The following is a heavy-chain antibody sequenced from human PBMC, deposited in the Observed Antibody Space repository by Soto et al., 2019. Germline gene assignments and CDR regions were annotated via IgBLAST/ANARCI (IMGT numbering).Heavy chain of an antibody. CDR1: GSSISGGSCY. V-gene: IGHV4-31*03. J-gene: IGHJ5*02. Sequence: PSETVSLTCTVSGSSISGGSCYWSWIRQHPGKGRECIGDRSXRGTAYYNPSPKSRVTISVDTAKNKFSMKLSSLSAADTALYYCARCALVVVPATGFDPGGRGTLVTVSS. CDR3: ARCALVVVPATGFDP. CDR2: RSXRGTA. D-gene: IGHD2-2*01.